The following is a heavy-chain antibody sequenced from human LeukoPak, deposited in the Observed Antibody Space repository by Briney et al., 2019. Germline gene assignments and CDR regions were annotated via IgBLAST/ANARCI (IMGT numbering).Heavy chain of an antibody. CDR2: IYTSGST. J-gene: IGHJ5*02. Sequence: SETLSLTCTVSGGSISSYYWSWIRQPPGKGPEWIGYIYTSGSTNYNPSLKSRVTISVDTSKNQFSLKLSSVTAADMAVYYCARSRPRREVDPWGQGTLVTVSS. D-gene: IGHD1-26*01. V-gene: IGHV4-4*09. CDR1: GGSISSYY. CDR3: ARSRPRREVDP.